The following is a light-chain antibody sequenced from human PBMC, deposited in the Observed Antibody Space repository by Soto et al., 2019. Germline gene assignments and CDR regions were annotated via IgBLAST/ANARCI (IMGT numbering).Light chain of an antibody. CDR2: AAS. V-gene: IGKV1-27*01. J-gene: IGKJ1*01. Sequence: DIQMTQSPSSLSASVGDRVTITCRANQGIRNYLAWHQQKPGKVPKLLIYAASTLQSGVPSRFSGSGSGTDFTLTISSLQPEDVATYYCQKYDDAPWTFGQGTKVEIK. CDR1: QGIRNY. CDR3: QKYDDAPWT.